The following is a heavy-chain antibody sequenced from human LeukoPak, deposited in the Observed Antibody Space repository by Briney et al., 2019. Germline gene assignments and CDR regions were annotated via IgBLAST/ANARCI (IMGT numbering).Heavy chain of an antibody. D-gene: IGHD2-15*01. J-gene: IGHJ4*02. Sequence: GESLKISCKGSGYSFTSYWIGWVRQMPGKGLEWMGIIYPGDSDTRYSPSFQGQVTISADKSISTAYLQWSSLKASDTAMYYCARPTSYCSGGSCYSELGYDYWGQGTLVTVPS. CDR1: GYSFTSYW. V-gene: IGHV5-51*01. CDR3: ARPTSYCSGGSCYSELGYDY. CDR2: IYPGDSDT.